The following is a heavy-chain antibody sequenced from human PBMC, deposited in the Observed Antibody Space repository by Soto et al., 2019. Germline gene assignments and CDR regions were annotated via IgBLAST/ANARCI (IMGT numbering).Heavy chain of an antibody. V-gene: IGHV3-30*18. J-gene: IGHJ4*02. D-gene: IGHD6-6*01. CDR2: ISYDGSNQ. CDR1: GFTFSGYG. Sequence: VQVVESGGGVVQPGRSLRLSCAASGFTFSGYGMHWVRQAPGKGLEWVAVISYDGSNQYYADSVKGRFTISRDNSKSTLYLQMNSLRAEDSAVYYCAKGGSSSARYFDYWGQGTLVTVSS. CDR3: AKGGSSSARYFDY.